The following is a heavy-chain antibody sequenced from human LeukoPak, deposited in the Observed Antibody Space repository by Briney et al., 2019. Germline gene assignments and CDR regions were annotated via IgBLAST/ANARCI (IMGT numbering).Heavy chain of an antibody. CDR3: ARDGYCSSTSCYTTFDY. D-gene: IGHD2-2*02. J-gene: IGHJ4*02. CDR2: INPSGGST. CDR1: GYTFTSYY. Sequence: ASVKVSCKASGYTFTSYYMHWVRQAPGQGLEWMGIINPSGGSTSYAQKFQGRVTMTRDMSTSTVYMELSSLRSEDMAVHYCARDGYCSSTSCYTTFDYWGQGTLVTVSS. V-gene: IGHV1-46*01.